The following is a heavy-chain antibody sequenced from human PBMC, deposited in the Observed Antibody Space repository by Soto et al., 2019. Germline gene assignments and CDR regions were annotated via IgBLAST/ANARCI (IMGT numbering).Heavy chain of an antibody. CDR1: GFTFSSYG. V-gene: IGHV3-23*01. J-gene: IGHJ4*02. Sequence: GGSLRLSCAASGFTFSSYGMHWVRQAPGKGLEWVSAISGSGGSTYYADSVKGRFTISRDNAKNSLYLQMNSLTTEDTAVYYCARLITPRVLDSWGQGTLVTVSS. CDR2: ISGSGGST. CDR3: ARLITPRVLDS. D-gene: IGHD1-20*01.